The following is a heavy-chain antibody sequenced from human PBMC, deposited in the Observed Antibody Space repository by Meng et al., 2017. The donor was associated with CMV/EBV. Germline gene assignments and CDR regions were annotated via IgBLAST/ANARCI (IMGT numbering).Heavy chain of an antibody. CDR1: GFTFSSYS. CDR3: ASDGSSYGMDV. J-gene: IGHJ6*02. V-gene: IGHV3-21*01. CDR2: ISSSSSYI. Sequence: GESLKISCAASGFTFSSYSMNWVRQAPGKGLEWVSSISSSSSYIYYADSVKGRVTISRDNAKNSLYLQMNSLRAEDTAVYYCASDGSSYGMDVWGQGTTVTVSS.